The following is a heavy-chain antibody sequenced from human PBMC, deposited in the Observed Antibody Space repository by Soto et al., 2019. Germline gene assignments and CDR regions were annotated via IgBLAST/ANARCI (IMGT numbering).Heavy chain of an antibody. Sequence: QVQLVESGGGVVQPGRSLRLSCAASGFTFSSYGMHWVRQAPGKGLEWVAVIWYDGSNKYYADSVKGRFTISRDNSKNTLYLQMNSLRVEDTAVYYCARDSQGWFRELSSGGMDVWGQGTTVTVSS. V-gene: IGHV3-33*01. CDR3: ARDSQGWFRELSSGGMDV. D-gene: IGHD3-10*01. J-gene: IGHJ6*02. CDR1: GFTFSSYG. CDR2: IWYDGSNK.